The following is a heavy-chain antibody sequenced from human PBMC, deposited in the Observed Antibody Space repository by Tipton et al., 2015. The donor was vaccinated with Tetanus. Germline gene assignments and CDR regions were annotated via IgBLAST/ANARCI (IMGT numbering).Heavy chain of an antibody. Sequence: SLRLSCGVSGFTFSTTKMNWVRQAPGRGLEWVSSISSTSRYINYADSVKGRFTISRDNAKNSLFLEMNSLRADDTAVYYCVSGSALDYWGQGTLITVSS. CDR1: GFTFSTTK. CDR2: ISSTSRYI. J-gene: IGHJ4*02. D-gene: IGHD6-25*01. V-gene: IGHV3-21*01. CDR3: VSGSALDY.